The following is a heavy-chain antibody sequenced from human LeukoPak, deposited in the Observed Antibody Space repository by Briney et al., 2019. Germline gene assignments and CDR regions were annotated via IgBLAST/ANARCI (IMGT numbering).Heavy chain of an antibody. V-gene: IGHV1-18*04. CDR3: AIIAAAGRFDY. CDR1: GYTFTSYG. Sequence: GASEKVSCKASGYTFTSYGISWVRQAPGQGLEWMGWISAYNGNTNYAQKLQGRVTINTDTSPSTAYMELRSLRSDDTAVYYCAIIAAAGRFDYWGQGPLVTVSS. D-gene: IGHD6-13*01. J-gene: IGHJ4*02. CDR2: ISAYNGNT.